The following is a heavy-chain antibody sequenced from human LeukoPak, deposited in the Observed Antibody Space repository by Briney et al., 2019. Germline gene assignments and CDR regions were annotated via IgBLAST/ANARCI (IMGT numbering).Heavy chain of an antibody. CDR3: ARVLDCSSTSCYAEGDY. V-gene: IGHV4-34*01. CDR2: INHSGST. Sequence: ETXSLTCAVYGGSFSGYYWSWIRQPPGKGLEWXXEINHSGSTNYNPSLKSRVTISVDTSKNQFSLKLSSVTAADTAVYYCARVLDCSSTSCYAEGDYWGQGTLVTVSS. J-gene: IGHJ4*02. D-gene: IGHD2-2*01. CDR1: GGSFSGYY.